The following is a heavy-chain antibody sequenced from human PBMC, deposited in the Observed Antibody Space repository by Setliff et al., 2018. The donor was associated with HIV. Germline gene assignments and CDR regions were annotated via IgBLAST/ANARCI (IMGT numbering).Heavy chain of an antibody. D-gene: IGHD3-9*01. CDR2: IYTSGST. CDR1: GGSISNYY. J-gene: IGHJ4*02. V-gene: IGHV4-4*08. CDR3: ARGGVLRYFDWAY. Sequence: SETLSLTCTVSGGSISNYYWSWIRQPPGKGLEWIGYIYTSGSTDYNPSLKSRVTISVDTSKNQFSLKLSSVTAADTAVYYCARGGVLRYFDWAYWCQGTLVTVSS.